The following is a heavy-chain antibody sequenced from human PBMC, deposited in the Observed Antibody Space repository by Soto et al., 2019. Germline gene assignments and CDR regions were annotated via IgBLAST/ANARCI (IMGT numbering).Heavy chain of an antibody. CDR2: IIPIFGTA. Sequence: SVKVSCKASGGTFSSYAISWVRQAPGQGLEWMGGIIPIFGTANYAQKFQGRVTITADESTSTAYMELSSLRSEDTAVYYCARGTAMVIREMATTPYYGMDVWRQGTTVTVSS. CDR1: GGTFSSYA. V-gene: IGHV1-69*13. CDR3: ARGTAMVIREMATTPYYGMDV. D-gene: IGHD5-18*01. J-gene: IGHJ6*02.